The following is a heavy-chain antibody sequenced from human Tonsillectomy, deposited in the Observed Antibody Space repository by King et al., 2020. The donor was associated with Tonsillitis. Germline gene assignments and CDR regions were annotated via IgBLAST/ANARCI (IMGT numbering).Heavy chain of an antibody. V-gene: IGHV3-21*01. Sequence: VQLVESGGDLVKPGGSLRLSCAASGFTFSDYAMNWVRQAPGKGLEWVSSISSSSSYIYYADSMKGRFSIPRDNAKNSLSLQMNSLRVEDTAVYYCASSRSDILTGYPLSPIDYWGQGTLVTVSS. CDR2: ISSSSSYI. CDR1: GFTFSDYA. D-gene: IGHD3-9*01. J-gene: IGHJ4*02. CDR3: ASSRSDILTGYPLSPIDY.